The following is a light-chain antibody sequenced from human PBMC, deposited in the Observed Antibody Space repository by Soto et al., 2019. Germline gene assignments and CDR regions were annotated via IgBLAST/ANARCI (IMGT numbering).Light chain of an antibody. CDR2: GAS. CDR1: QSVRSD. CDR3: QQYNNWPRT. V-gene: IGKV3-15*01. J-gene: IGKJ1*01. Sequence: EILMTQSPSTLSVSPGERATLSCRASQSVRSDLAWYHQKPGQAPRLLIYGASTRATGIPARCSGSGSGTEFTLTINSLQSEDFEVYYCQQYNNWPRTFGQGTKVDIK.